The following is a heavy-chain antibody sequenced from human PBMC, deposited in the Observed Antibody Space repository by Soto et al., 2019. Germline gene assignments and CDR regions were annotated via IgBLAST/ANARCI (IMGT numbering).Heavy chain of an antibody. Sequence: ASVKVSCKASEYTFTGYYMHWVRQAPGQGLEWMGWINPNSGGTNYAQKFQGWVTMTRDTSISTAYMELSRLRSDDTAVYYCARSHGGNSGTHFDYWGQGTLVTVSS. J-gene: IGHJ4*02. V-gene: IGHV1-2*04. CDR2: INPNSGGT. CDR3: ARSHGGNSGTHFDY. D-gene: IGHD2-21*02. CDR1: EYTFTGYY.